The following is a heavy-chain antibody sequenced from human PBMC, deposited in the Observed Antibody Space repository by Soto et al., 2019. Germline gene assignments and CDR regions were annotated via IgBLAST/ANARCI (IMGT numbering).Heavy chain of an antibody. J-gene: IGHJ3*02. CDR2: INAGNGNA. D-gene: IGHD3-22*01. V-gene: IGHV1-3*01. Sequence: ASVKVSCKTSGYTFTSYARHWVRQAPGQRLEWMGWINAGNGNAKYSQKFQGRVTITRDTSASTAYMELSSLRSEDTAVYYCARVGDSSGYYYVGSAFDIWGQGTMVTVSS. CDR1: GYTFTSYA. CDR3: ARVGDSSGYYYVGSAFDI.